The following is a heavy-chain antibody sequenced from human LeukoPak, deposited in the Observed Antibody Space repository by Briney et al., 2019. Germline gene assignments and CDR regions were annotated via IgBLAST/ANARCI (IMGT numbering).Heavy chain of an antibody. CDR3: AREAVYYGSGSLDC. Sequence: PSETLSLTCTVSGGSISSYYWSWIRQPAGKGLEWIGRIYASGSINYNPSLKSRVTMSLDTSKNQFSLNLSSVTAADTALYYCAREAVYYGSGSLDCWGQRTLVTISS. CDR2: IYASGSI. D-gene: IGHD3-10*01. V-gene: IGHV4-4*07. J-gene: IGHJ4*02. CDR1: GGSISSYY.